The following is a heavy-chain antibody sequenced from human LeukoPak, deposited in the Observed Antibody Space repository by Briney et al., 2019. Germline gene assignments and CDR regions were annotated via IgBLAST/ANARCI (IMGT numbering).Heavy chain of an antibody. V-gene: IGHV4-59*01. D-gene: IGHD3-22*01. J-gene: IGHJ4*02. CDR2: IYYSGST. CDR3: ASWGGYYYDSSGYYWETGFDY. Sequence: SETLSLTCTVSGGSISSYYWSWIRQPPGKGLEWIGYIYYSGSTNYNPSLKSRVTISVDTSKNQFSLKLSSVTAADTAVDYGASWGGYYYDSSGYYWETGFDYWGQGTLVTVSS. CDR1: GGSISSYY.